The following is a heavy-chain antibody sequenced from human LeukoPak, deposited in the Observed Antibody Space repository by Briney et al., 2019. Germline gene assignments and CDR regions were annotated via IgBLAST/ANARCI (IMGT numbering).Heavy chain of an antibody. CDR2: IKQDGSYK. CDR1: GFTFSSYW. V-gene: IGHV3-7*01. J-gene: IGHJ4*02. CDR3: ARLTTTAPPAFEC. D-gene: IGHD4/OR15-4a*01. Sequence: GGSLRLSCAASGFTFSSYWMSWVRQAPGKGLEWVANIKQDGSYKYYVDSVKDRFTISRDNAKNSLYLQMSSLRAEDTAVYYCARLTTTAPPAFECWGQGALVTVSS.